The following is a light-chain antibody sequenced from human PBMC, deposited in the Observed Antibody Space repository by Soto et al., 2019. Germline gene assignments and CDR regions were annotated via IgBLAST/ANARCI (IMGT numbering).Light chain of an antibody. CDR1: QSISSW. CDR2: KAS. Sequence: DIQMTQSPSTLSASVGDRVTITCRASQSISSWLAWYQQKPGKAPSVLIYKASRLENAVPSRFSGSGSGTEFTLTISSLQPDDSATYYCQQYNSYSPTFGQGTKVEVK. CDR3: QQYNSYSPT. V-gene: IGKV1-5*03. J-gene: IGKJ1*01.